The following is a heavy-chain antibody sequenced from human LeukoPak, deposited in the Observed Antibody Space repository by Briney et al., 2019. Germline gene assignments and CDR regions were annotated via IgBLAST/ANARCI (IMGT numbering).Heavy chain of an antibody. Sequence: ASVKVSCKASGGTFSSYAISWVPQAPGQGLEWMGRIIPIFGTANYAQKFQGRVTITTDESTSTAYMELSSLRSEDTAVYYCARAHPITGTKGFYFGYWGQGTLVTVSS. J-gene: IGHJ4*02. CDR1: GGTFSSYA. V-gene: IGHV1-69*05. CDR3: ARAHPITGTKGFYFGY. D-gene: IGHD1-7*01. CDR2: IIPIFGTA.